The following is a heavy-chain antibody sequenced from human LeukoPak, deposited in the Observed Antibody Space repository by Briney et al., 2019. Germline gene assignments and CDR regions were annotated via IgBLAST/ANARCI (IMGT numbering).Heavy chain of an antibody. CDR3: ARPTGIAGLDP. J-gene: IGHJ5*02. CDR1: GYIFTDYF. CDR2: INPNSGGT. V-gene: IGHV1-2*02. D-gene: IGHD6-13*01. Sequence: GASVKVSCKASGYIFTDYFMHWVRQAPGHGLEWMGWINPNSGGTNYAQKFQGRVTMTRDTSISTAYMELSRLRSDDTAVYYCARPTGIAGLDPWGQGTLVTVSS.